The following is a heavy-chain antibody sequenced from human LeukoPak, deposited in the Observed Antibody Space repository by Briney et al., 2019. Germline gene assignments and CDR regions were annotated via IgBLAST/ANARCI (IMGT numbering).Heavy chain of an antibody. Sequence: GGSLRLSCAASGFTFRSYAIHWVRQAPGKGLEYVAAISTNGGSTYYANSVRGRFTISRDKSKNTPYLQMGSLRAEDMAVYYCAREGGDTDAFDIWGQGTMVTVSS. D-gene: IGHD2-21*02. J-gene: IGHJ3*02. CDR3: AREGGDTDAFDI. CDR2: ISTNGGST. CDR1: GFTFRSYA. V-gene: IGHV3-64*01.